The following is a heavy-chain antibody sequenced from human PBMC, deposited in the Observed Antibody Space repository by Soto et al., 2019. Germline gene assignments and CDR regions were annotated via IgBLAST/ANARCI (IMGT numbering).Heavy chain of an antibody. V-gene: IGHV4-59*08. CDR1: GGSISSYY. CDR3: ASHGSGSYSYYYYMDV. Sequence: SETLSLTCTVSGGSISSYYWSWIRQPPGKGLEWIGYIYYSGSTNYNPSLKSRVTISVDTSKNQFSLKLSSVTAADTAVYYCASHGSGSYSYYYYMDVWGKGTTVTVSS. CDR2: IYYSGST. J-gene: IGHJ6*03. D-gene: IGHD3-10*01.